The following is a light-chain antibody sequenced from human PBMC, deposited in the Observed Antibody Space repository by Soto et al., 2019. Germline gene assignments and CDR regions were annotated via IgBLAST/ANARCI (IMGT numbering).Light chain of an antibody. CDR1: SSDVGAYNY. CDR2: DLS. J-gene: IGLJ1*01. CDR3: KSYAGSNTYV. Sequence: QSLLPQPRSVSGSPGQSVTISCTGTSSDVGAYNYVSWYQQYPGKAPKLMIYDLSKRPSGVPDRFSGSKSGNTASLTVSRLQAAYEADYFCKSYAGSNTYVLGSGTKGTV. V-gene: IGLV2-11*01.